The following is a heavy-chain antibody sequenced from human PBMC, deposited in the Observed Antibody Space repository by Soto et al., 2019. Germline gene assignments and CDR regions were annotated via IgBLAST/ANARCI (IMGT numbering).Heavy chain of an antibody. CDR3: AREGYNYGYFYYYAIDV. D-gene: IGHD5-18*01. V-gene: IGHV4-59*01. J-gene: IGHJ6*02. CDR2: ISYSGST. Sequence: PSQTLSLTCTVSGGSISSYYWSWIRQPPGKGLEWIGYISYSGSTNYNPSLKSRVTISVDTSKNQFSLKLSSVTAADTAVYYCAREGYNYGYFYYYAIDVWGQGTTVTVSS. CDR1: GGSISSYY.